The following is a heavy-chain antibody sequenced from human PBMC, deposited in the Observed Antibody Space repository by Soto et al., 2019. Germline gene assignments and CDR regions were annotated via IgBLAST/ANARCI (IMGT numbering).Heavy chain of an antibody. D-gene: IGHD6-6*01. V-gene: IGHV4-59*01. J-gene: IGHJ6*02. CDR1: GGSITSYH. CDR2: TSYTRNT. Sequence: SETLSLTCVVSGGSITSYHWSWIRQFPGKGLEWIAYTSYTRNTNYNPSLQSRVTISMDTSKNQLSLKLTSMTAADTAVYYCARAVAARPRLGYYYYGMDVWGQGTTVTVSS. CDR3: ARAVAARPRLGYYYYGMDV.